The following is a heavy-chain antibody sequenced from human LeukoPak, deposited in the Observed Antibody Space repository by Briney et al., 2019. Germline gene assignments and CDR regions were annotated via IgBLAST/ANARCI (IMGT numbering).Heavy chain of an antibody. CDR2: IDSGGGTT. CDR1: GFTFRNYW. V-gene: IGHV3-74*01. CDR3: ARSPAGTDLFDY. J-gene: IGHJ4*02. Sequence: PGGSLRLSRAASGFTFRNYWMHWVRQAPGKGLVWVSRIDSGGGTTSCADSVKGRCTISRDNAKNTLYLQMNNLRVEDTAVYYCARSPAGTDLFDYWGQGTLVTVSS. D-gene: IGHD6-13*01.